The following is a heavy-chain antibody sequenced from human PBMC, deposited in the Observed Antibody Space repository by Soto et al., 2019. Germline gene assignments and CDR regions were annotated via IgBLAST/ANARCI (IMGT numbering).Heavy chain of an antibody. V-gene: IGHV3-48*03. Sequence: EVQLAESGGGLVQPGGSLRLSCAASGFTFSSYEMNWVRQGPGKGLEWVSYISSSGSTIYYADSVKGRFTISRDNAKNSLYLQINSLRVEDTAVYYCATHAQQWIPWGQGTLVTVSS. CDR2: ISSSGSTI. D-gene: IGHD6-19*01. J-gene: IGHJ4*02. CDR1: GFTFSSYE. CDR3: ATHAQQWIP.